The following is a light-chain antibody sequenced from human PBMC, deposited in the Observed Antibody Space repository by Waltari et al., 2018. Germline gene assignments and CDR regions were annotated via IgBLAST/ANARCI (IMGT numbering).Light chain of an antibody. J-gene: IGKJ1*01. CDR2: GAS. Sequence: EIVLTQSPGTLSLSPGDRGTLSCRTSQSVGRSLAWYQQKRGQAPRLLIYGASSRATGIPDRFSGSGSGTDFSLTISRLEPEDFAVYYCQHYVTLSVTFGQGTKVEIK. CDR3: QHYVTLSVT. V-gene: IGKV3-20*01. CDR1: QSVGRS.